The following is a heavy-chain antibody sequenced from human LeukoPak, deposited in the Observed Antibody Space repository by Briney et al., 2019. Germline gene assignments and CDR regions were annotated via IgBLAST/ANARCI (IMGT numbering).Heavy chain of an antibody. CDR1: GFTFSSYA. J-gene: IGHJ4*02. V-gene: IGHV3-23*01. CDR2: ISGSGGST. Sequence: PGGSLRLSCAASGFTFSSYAMSWVRQAPGKGLEWVSAISGSGGSTYYADSVKGRFTISRDNSKNTLYLQMNSLRAEDTAVYYRAKDLYYYDSSGYPAFDYWGQGTLVTVSS. CDR3: AKDLYYYDSSGYPAFDY. D-gene: IGHD3-22*01.